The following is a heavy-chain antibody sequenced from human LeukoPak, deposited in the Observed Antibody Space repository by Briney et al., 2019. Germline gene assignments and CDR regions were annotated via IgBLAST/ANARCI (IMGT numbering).Heavy chain of an antibody. J-gene: IGHJ4*02. Sequence: GGSLRLSCAASGFTFSSYEMNWVRQAPGKGLEWVSYISNSGSTIYYADSVKGRFTISRDNAKNSLYLQMNSLRAEDTAVYYCASNKVVVISGVFDYWGQGTLVTVSS. V-gene: IGHV3-48*03. CDR1: GFTFSSYE. D-gene: IGHD3-22*01. CDR3: ASNKVVVISGVFDY. CDR2: ISNSGSTI.